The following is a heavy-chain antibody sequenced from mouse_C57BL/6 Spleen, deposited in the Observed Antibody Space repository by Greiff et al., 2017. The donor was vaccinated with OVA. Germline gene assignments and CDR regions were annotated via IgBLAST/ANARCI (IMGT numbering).Heavy chain of an antibody. CDR1: GYTFTSYW. J-gene: IGHJ1*03. D-gene: IGHD2-4*01. CDR3: ASYDYDGGYWYFDV. V-gene: IGHV1-53*01. Sequence: VQLQQPGTELVKPGASVKLSCKASGYTFTSYWMHWVKQRPGQGLEWIGDINPSNGGTNYNEKFKSKATLTVDNSSSTAYMQLSSLTAEDSAVYYCASYDYDGGYWYFDVWGTGTTVTVSS. CDR2: INPSNGGT.